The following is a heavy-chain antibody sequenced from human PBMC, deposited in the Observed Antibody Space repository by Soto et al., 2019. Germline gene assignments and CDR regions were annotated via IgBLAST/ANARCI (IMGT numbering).Heavy chain of an antibody. Sequence: GSLRLYCAHTRFTVSSYTMRSVRQAPGAALEWVSAISGSGGSTYYADSVKGRFTISRDNAKNSLYLQMNSLRAEDTAVYYCARDQLGYSNSHVPYYYYYYGMDVWGQGT. D-gene: IGHD4-4*01. J-gene: IGHJ6*02. V-gene: IGHV3-23*01. CDR2: ISGSGGST. CDR1: RFTVSSYT. CDR3: ARDQLGYSNSHVPYYYYYYGMDV.